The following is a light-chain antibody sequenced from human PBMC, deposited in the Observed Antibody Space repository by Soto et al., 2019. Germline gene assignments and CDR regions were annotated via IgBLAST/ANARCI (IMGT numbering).Light chain of an antibody. J-gene: IGKJ1*01. CDR1: QSISSW. Sequence: DIQMTQSPSTLSASVGDRVTITGRASQSISSWLAWYQQKPGKAPSVLIYTASRLESAVPSRFSGSGSGTEFTLTISSLQPDDSATYYCQQYNSYSPTFGQGTKVEVK. V-gene: IGKV1-5*03. CDR2: TAS. CDR3: QQYNSYSPT.